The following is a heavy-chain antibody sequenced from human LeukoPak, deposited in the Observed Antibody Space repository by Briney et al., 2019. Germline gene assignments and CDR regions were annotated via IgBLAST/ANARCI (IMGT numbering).Heavy chain of an antibody. CDR3: ARVARPLRYYYGMDV. D-gene: IGHD3-10*01. Sequence: SETLSLTCTVSGGSVSSGSYYWSWIRQPPGKGLEWIGYIYYSGSTNYNPSLKSRVTISVDTSKNQFSLKLSSVTAADTAVYYCARVARPLRYYYGMDVWGQGTTVTVSS. CDR1: GGSVSSGSYY. V-gene: IGHV4-61*01. J-gene: IGHJ6*02. CDR2: IYYSGST.